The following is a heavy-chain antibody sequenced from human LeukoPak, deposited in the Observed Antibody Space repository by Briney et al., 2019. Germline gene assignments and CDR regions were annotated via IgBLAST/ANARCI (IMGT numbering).Heavy chain of an antibody. D-gene: IGHD4-17*01. CDR3: ARPDYGDYGRAYYFGY. CDR1: GGSISSYY. V-gene: IGHV4-59*12. Sequence: SETLSLTCTVSGGSISSYYWSWIRQPPGKGLEWIGYIYYSGSTNYNPSLKSRVTISVDTSKNQFSLKLSSVTAADTAVYYCARPDYGDYGRAYYFGYWGQGTLVTVSS. J-gene: IGHJ4*02. CDR2: IYYSGST.